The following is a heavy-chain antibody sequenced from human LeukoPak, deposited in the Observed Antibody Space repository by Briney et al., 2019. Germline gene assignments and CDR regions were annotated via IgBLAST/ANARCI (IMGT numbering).Heavy chain of an antibody. CDR1: GFTFSSYW. J-gene: IGHJ4*02. V-gene: IGHV3-7*01. CDR2: IKQDGSEK. D-gene: IGHD3-10*01. Sequence: GGSLRLSCAASGFTFSSYWMSWVRQAPGKGLEWVANIKQDGSEKYCVDSVKGRFTISRDNTKNSLYLQMNSLRAEDTAVYYCARDAEFSYYYGSGSYSDYWGQGTLVTVSS. CDR3: ARDAEFSYYYGSGSYSDY.